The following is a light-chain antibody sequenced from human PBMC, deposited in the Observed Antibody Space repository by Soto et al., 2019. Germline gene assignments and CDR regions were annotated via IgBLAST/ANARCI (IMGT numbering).Light chain of an antibody. CDR1: SSNIGAGYD. J-gene: IGLJ2*01. CDR3: QSYDSSHVV. V-gene: IGLV1-40*01. CDR2: GNS. Sequence: QSVLTQPPSVSGAPGQRVTISCTGSSSNIGAGYDVHWYQQLPGTAPKLLIYGNSNRPSGVPDRFSGSKSGTSASLAITGLQAEDEADYYCQSYDSSHVVFGGGTKLPS.